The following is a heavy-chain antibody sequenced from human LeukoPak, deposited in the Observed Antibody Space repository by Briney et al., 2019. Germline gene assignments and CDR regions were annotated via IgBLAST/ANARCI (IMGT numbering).Heavy chain of an antibody. CDR2: IKSKTDGGTT. V-gene: IGHV3-15*01. CDR3: SGRSFDY. CDR1: GFTFTNAW. D-gene: IGHD1-14*01. J-gene: IGHJ4*02. Sequence: PGGSLRLSCAASGFTFTNAWMNWVRQAPGKGLEWVGRIKSKTDGGTTGYAAPVKGRFTISRDDSKNTMYVQMNSLKTEDTAVYYCSGRSFDYWGQGTLVTVSS.